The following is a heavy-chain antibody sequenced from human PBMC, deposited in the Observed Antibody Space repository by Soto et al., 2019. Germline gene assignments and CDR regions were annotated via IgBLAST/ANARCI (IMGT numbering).Heavy chain of an antibody. J-gene: IGHJ4*02. CDR1: GGSFSGYY. CDR2: INHSGST. Sequence: SETLSLTCAVYGGSFSGYYWSWIRQPPGKGLEWIGEINHSGSTNYNPSLKSRVTISVDTSKNQFSLKLSSVTAADTAVYYCARSGGYSSSVGASGPFDYWGQGTLVTVSS. CDR3: ARSGGYSSSVGASGPFDY. D-gene: IGHD6-6*01. V-gene: IGHV4-34*01.